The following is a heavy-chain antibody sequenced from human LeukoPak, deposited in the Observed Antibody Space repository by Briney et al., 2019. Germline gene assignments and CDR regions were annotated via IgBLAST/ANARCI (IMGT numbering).Heavy chain of an antibody. CDR2: IDWNDDK. J-gene: IGHJ3*02. CDR1: GCTISTIGVG. V-gene: IGHV2-5*01. D-gene: IGHD3-10*01. Sequence: SGPKLGKPTQTLTLTCTFSGCTISTIGVGVCWLRQPPGKALELLALIDWNDDKRYSPSLKSRLTIIKDTSKNQMVLTMTNMDPVHTAIYFCARRRFGDIYDAFDILGQGTMVTVSS. CDR3: ARRRFGDIYDAFDI.